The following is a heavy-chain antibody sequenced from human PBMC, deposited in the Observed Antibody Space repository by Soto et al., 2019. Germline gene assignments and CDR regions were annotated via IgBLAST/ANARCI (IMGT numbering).Heavy chain of an antibody. CDR1: GGTFSSYA. CDR3: ARGGSSSCGRAYYYGMDF. CDR2: IIPIFGTA. Sequence: QVQLVQSGAEVKKPGSSVKVSCKASGGTFSSYAISWVRQAPGQGLEWMGGIIPIFGTANYAQKCQGRVTITADDSTSTAYMELSSLRSEATAVYYCARGGSSSCGRAYYYGMDFWGHVTTVTVSS. J-gene: IGHJ6*02. D-gene: IGHD6-13*01. V-gene: IGHV1-69*01.